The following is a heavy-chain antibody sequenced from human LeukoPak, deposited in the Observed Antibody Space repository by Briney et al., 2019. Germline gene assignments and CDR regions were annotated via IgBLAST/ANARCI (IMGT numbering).Heavy chain of an antibody. CDR3: ARHNNGYSYGFIDY. CDR2: IHYSGST. D-gene: IGHD5-18*01. J-gene: IGHJ4*02. Sequence: ASETLSLTCAVYGGSFSGYYWSCIRQPPGKGLEWIGSIHYSGSTYYNPSLRSRVTISVDTSKNQFSLKLSSVTAADTAVYYCARHNNGYSYGFIDYWGQGTLVTVSS. CDR1: GGSFSGYY. V-gene: IGHV4-34*01.